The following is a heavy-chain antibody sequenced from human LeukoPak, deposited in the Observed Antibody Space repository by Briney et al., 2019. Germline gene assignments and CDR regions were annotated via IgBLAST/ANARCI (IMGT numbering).Heavy chain of an antibody. CDR1: GFTFSSYS. CDR2: ISSSSSYI. V-gene: IGHV3-21*01. D-gene: IGHD2-2*01. Sequence: GGSLRLSCAASGFTFSSYSMNWVRQAPGKGLEWVSSISSSSSYIYYADSVKGRFTISRDNAKNSLYLQMDSLRAEDTAMYYCARLRSTSYYFDYWGQGTLVTVSS. J-gene: IGHJ4*02. CDR3: ARLRSTSYYFDY.